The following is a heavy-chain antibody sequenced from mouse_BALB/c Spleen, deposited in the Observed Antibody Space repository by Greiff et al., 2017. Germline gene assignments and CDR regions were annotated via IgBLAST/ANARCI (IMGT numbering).Heavy chain of an antibody. Sequence: EVQLQESGPGLVKPSQSLSLTCTVTGYSITSDYAWNWIRQFPGNKLEWMGYISYSGSTSYNPSLKSRISITRDTSKNQFFLQLNSVTTEDTATYYCAREVQRYFDYWGQGTTLTVSS. D-gene: IGHD2-14*01. CDR1: GYSITSDYA. V-gene: IGHV3-2*02. CDR3: AREVQRYFDY. CDR2: ISYSGST. J-gene: IGHJ2*01.